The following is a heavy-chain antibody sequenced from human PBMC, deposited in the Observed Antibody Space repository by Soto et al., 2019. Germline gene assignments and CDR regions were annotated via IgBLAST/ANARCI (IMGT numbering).Heavy chain of an antibody. CDR2: TSYDGSNN. J-gene: IGHJ4*02. Sequence: QVQLVESGGGVVQPGTSLRLSCVGSGFTFRSYVIHWVRQAPGKGLEWVALTSYDGSNNFYGDSVKGRFTISRDNSRKTGELKMDSLGPEATALYSCARWGTTGGLDVWGQGTLVSVSS. CDR1: GFTFRSYV. CDR3: ARWGTTGGLDV. V-gene: IGHV3-33*05. D-gene: IGHD3-16*01.